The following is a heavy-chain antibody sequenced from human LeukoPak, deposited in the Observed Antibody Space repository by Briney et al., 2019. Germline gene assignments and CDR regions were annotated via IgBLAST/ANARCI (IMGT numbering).Heavy chain of an antibody. CDR3: ARGDYGDLYYFDY. Sequence: TGGSLRLSCAASGFTFSSYWMNWVRQAPGKGLVWVSRIASDGSSTTYADSVKGRFSISRDNAKNSLYLQMNSLRAEDTAVYFCARGDYGDLYYFDYWGQGTLVTVSS. J-gene: IGHJ4*02. CDR2: IASDGSST. D-gene: IGHD4-17*01. V-gene: IGHV3-74*01. CDR1: GFTFSSYW.